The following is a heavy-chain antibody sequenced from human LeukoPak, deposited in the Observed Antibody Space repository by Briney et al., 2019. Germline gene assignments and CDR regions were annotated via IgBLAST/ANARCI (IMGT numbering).Heavy chain of an antibody. CDR2: INQGGSYK. J-gene: IGHJ4*02. V-gene: IGHV3-7*01. CDR3: ARELSAVAVGANGSGD. CDR1: GFTFSNYC. D-gene: IGHD4/OR15-4a*01. Sequence: GGSLRLSCAASGFTFSNYCMSWVRQAPGKGLEWVSYINQGGSYKHYADSVKGRFTISRDNAENSLYLQMNRLGVEDTAVYYCARELSAVAVGANGSGDWGQGTQVSVSS.